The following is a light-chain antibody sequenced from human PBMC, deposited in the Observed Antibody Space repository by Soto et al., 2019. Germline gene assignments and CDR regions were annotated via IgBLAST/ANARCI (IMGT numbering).Light chain of an antibody. CDR1: QSVLYSTNNKNY. V-gene: IGKV4-1*01. J-gene: IGKJ1*01. Sequence: DIVMTQSPDSLAVSLGEGATINCKSSQSVLYSTNNKNYLAWYQQKPGQPPKLLIYWASTREAGVPDRFSGSGSWTDFTLTISSLQAEDDAVYYCQQYYSTPRTFGQGTKVEIK. CDR3: QQYYSTPRT. CDR2: WAS.